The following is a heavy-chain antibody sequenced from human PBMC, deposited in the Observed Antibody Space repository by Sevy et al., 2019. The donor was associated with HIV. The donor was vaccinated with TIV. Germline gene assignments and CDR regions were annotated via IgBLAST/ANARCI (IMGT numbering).Heavy chain of an antibody. CDR2: IKSKTDGGTT. V-gene: IGHV3-15*01. D-gene: IGHD2-2*02. Sequence: GGSLRLSCAASGFTFSNAWMSWVRQAPGKGLEWVGRIKSKTDGGTTDCAAPVKGRFTISRDDSKNTLYLQMNSLKTEDTAVYYCTSIFYCSSTSCYTGDYYYYGMDVWGQGTTVTVSS. CDR1: GFTFSNAW. CDR3: TSIFYCSSTSCYTGDYYYYGMDV. J-gene: IGHJ6*02.